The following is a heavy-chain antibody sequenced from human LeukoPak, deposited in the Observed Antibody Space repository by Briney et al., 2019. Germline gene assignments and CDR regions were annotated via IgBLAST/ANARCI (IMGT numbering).Heavy chain of an antibody. CDR1: GFTFSRYP. CDR2: MSDDGNNK. J-gene: IGHJ4*02. Sequence: QSGGFLRLSCAASGFTFSRYPFHWVRQAPGKGLEWVAVMSDDGNNKYYADSVKGRFTISRDNSKDSLYLQMVNLRADDTALYFCARGIETAAGFLFDSWGQGTLVTVSS. D-gene: IGHD6-13*01. CDR3: ARGIETAAGFLFDS. V-gene: IGHV3-30-3*01.